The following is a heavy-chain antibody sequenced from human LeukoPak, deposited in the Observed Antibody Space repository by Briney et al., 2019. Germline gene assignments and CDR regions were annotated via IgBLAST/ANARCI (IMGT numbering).Heavy chain of an antibody. D-gene: IGHD3-22*01. J-gene: IGHJ4*02. V-gene: IGHV5-51*01. CDR1: GYSFSSNW. CDR3: ARRGTNGYYYSFDY. Sequence: GESLKISCKGSGYSFSSNWIGWVRQMPGKGLEWMGIIYPRDSDTRYSPSFQGQVTISADKSISTAYLQWSSLKASDTAMCYCARRGTNGYYYSFDYWGQGTLVTVSS. CDR2: IYPRDSDT.